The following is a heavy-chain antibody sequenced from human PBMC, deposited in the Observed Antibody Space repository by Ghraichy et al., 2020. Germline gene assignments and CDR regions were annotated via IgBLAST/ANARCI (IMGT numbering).Heavy chain of an antibody. D-gene: IGHD3-10*01. J-gene: IGHJ5*02. V-gene: IGHV3-48*02. CDR1: GFTFSSYS. CDR3: ARDGNYYGSGSYFSWFDP. Sequence: GGSLRLSCAASGFTFSSYSMNWVRQAPGKGLEWVSYISSSSSTIYYADSVKGRFTISRDNAKNSLYLQMNSLRDEDTAVYYCARDGNYYGSGSYFSWFDPWGQGTLVTVSS. CDR2: ISSSSSTI.